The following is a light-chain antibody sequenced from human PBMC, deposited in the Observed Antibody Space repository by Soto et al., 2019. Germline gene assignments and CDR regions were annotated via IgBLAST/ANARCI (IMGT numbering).Light chain of an antibody. CDR1: QRVISSY. V-gene: IGKV3-20*01. J-gene: IGKJ4*01. Sequence: VVLTQSPGTLSLSPGEVATLSCRASQRVISSYLAWYQQKPGQAPRLLIYGASKRATGIPDRFSGSGSGTDFALTTSRLEPEDFAVYYCQQRGSWPQYTFGGGTKV. CDR2: GAS. CDR3: QQRGSWPQYT.